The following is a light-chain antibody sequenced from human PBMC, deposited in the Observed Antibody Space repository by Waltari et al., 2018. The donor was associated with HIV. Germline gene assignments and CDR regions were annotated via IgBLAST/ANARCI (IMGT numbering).Light chain of an antibody. Sequence: QLVLTQSPSASASLAASVNLTCILSSGHSSFAIAWHQQQPEKGPRFLGKVNGDGSHNRGGGVPSRFSGSSSGPERYLTISSLQSEDEADYYCQTWGTGIWVFGGGTKLTVL. CDR3: QTWGTGIWV. J-gene: IGLJ3*02. V-gene: IGLV4-69*01. CDR1: SGHSSFA. CDR2: VNGDGSH.